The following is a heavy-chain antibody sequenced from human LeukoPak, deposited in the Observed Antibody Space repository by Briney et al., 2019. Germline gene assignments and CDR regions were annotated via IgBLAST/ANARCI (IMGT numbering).Heavy chain of an antibody. CDR1: GGSISSGSYY. Sequence: SQTLSLTCTVSGGSISSGSYYWTWIRQPAGKGLEWIGRIYTSGSANYSPSLKSRVTTSVDTSKNQCSLRLSSVTAADTAVYYCARSDGYGLVGIWGQGTMVTVSS. J-gene: IGHJ3*02. CDR3: ARSDGYGLVGI. V-gene: IGHV4-61*02. CDR2: IYTSGSA. D-gene: IGHD3-10*01.